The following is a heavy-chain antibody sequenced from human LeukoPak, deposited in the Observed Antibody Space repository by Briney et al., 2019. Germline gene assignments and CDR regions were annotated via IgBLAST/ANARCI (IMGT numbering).Heavy chain of an antibody. CDR2: IYYTGST. CDR1: GCSITGYY. Sequence: PSETLSLTCTVSGCSITGYYWGWIRQPPGKGLEWIGFIYYTGSTNYDPSLKSRVTISGDTSKNQFSLKLSSVTAADTAVYYCARGQDYVYAFDIWGQGTMVTVSS. D-gene: IGHD3-16*01. J-gene: IGHJ3*02. CDR3: ARGQDYVYAFDI. V-gene: IGHV4-59*01.